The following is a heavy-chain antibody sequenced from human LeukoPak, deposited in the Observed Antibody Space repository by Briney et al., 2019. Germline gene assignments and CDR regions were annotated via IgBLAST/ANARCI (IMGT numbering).Heavy chain of an antibody. CDR1: GVSFDDYY. D-gene: IGHD4-17*01. CDR2: INHSGYT. V-gene: IGHV4-34*01. Sequence: PSETLSLTCAVSGVSFDDYYWSWVRQTPGKGLEWLGEINHSGYTNDSPSLKSRVTLSIDTSRKQFSLTLRSVTVADAGIYYCTRMTTGHDYWGQGTLVTVSS. CDR3: TRMTTGHDY. J-gene: IGHJ4*02.